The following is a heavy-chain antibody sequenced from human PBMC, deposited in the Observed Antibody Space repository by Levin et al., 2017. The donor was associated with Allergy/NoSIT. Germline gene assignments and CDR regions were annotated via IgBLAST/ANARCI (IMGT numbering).Heavy chain of an antibody. Sequence: PQASVKVSCAASGFTFSSYSMNWVRQAPGKGLEWVSSISSSSSYIYYADSVKGRFTISRDNAKNSLYLQMNSLRAEDTAVYYCARGGNYDILTGYYLWGKGTTVTVSS. CDR1: GFTFSSYS. CDR2: ISSSSSYI. V-gene: IGHV3-21*01. J-gene: IGHJ6*04. D-gene: IGHD3-9*01. CDR3: ARGGNYDILTGYYL.